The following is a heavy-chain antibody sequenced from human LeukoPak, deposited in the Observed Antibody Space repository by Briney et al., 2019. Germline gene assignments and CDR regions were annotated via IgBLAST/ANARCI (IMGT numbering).Heavy chain of an antibody. Sequence: PGGSLRLSCAASGFTFSSYWMSWVRQAPGKGLGWVANIKQDGSEKYYVDSVKGRFTISRDNAKNSLYLQMNSLRAEDTAVYYCARVHPQVLLWFGELSPPYYYMDVWGKGTTVTVSS. D-gene: IGHD3-10*01. CDR2: IKQDGSEK. J-gene: IGHJ6*03. CDR3: ARVHPQVLLWFGELSPPYYYMDV. V-gene: IGHV3-7*01. CDR1: GFTFSSYW.